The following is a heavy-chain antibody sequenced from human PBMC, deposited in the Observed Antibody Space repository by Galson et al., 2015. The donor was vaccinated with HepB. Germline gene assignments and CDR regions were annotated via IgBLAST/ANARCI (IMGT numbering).Heavy chain of an antibody. CDR3: ARDLSSSWYLNYYGMDV. Sequence: SLRLSCAASGFTFSSYAMHWVRQAPGKGLEWVAVISYDGSNKYYADSVKGQFTISRDNAKNSLYLQMNSLRAEDTAVYHCARDLSSSWYLNYYGMDVWGQGTTVTVSS. D-gene: IGHD6-13*01. J-gene: IGHJ6*02. CDR2: ISYDGSNK. V-gene: IGHV3-30-3*01. CDR1: GFTFSSYA.